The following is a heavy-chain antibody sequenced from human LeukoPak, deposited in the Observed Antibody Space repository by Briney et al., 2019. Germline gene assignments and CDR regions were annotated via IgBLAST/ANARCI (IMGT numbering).Heavy chain of an antibody. Sequence: PSETLSLTCTISGGSISTYYWSWIRQPPGKGLEWIGYISYSGSTNYNSSLESRVTMSVDTSKNQLSLNLNSVTVADTAVYYCARATYSSGTYPLGYWGQGTLVTVS. D-gene: IGHD3-10*01. J-gene: IGHJ4*02. CDR2: ISYSGST. CDR3: ARATYSSGTYPLGY. CDR1: GGSISTYY. V-gene: IGHV4-59*01.